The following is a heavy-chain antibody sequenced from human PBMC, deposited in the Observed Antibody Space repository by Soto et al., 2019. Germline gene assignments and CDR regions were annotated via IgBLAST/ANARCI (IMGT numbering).Heavy chain of an antibody. V-gene: IGHV3-7*03. CDR1: GFTFSSYW. Sequence: GGSLRLSCAASGFTFSSYWMSWVRQAPGKGLEWVANIKQDGSEKYYVDSVKGRFTISRDNAKNTLYLQMNSLRAEDTAVYYCAKIGSILDEMATDYWGQGTLVTVSS. D-gene: IGHD5-12*01. CDR2: IKQDGSEK. J-gene: IGHJ4*02. CDR3: AKIGSILDEMATDY.